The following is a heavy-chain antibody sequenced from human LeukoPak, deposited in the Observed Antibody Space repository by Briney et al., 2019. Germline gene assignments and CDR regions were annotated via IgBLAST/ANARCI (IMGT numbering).Heavy chain of an antibody. V-gene: IGHV1-46*01. CDR3: ARGLDTAMVPSDY. J-gene: IGHJ4*02. Sequence: ASVNVSCKASGYTFTSYYMHWVRQAPGQGGEGMGIINPSGGSTSYAQKFQGRVTITRDTSTSTVYMELNSLRSEDTAVYYCARGLDTAMVPSDYWGQGTLVTVSS. CDR2: INPSGGST. CDR1: GYTFTSYY. D-gene: IGHD5-18*01.